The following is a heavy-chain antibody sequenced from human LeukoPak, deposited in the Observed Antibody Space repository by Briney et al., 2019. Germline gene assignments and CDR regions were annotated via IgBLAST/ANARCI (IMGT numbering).Heavy chain of an antibody. CDR2: IYHSGST. J-gene: IGHJ5*02. V-gene: IGHV4-38-2*01. CDR1: GYSISSGYY. D-gene: IGHD6-6*01. CDR3: ARAVLESSSSVGDS. Sequence: SETLSLTCAVSGYSISSGYYWGWIRQPPGKGLEWIGSIYHSGSTYYNPSLKSRVTISVDTSKNQFSLKLSSVTAADTAVYYCARAVLESSSSVGDSWGQGTLVTVSS.